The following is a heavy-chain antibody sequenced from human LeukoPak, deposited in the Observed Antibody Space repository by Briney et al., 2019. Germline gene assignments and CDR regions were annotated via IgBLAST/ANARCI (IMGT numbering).Heavy chain of an antibody. CDR3: ARDPRSISYYYDSSGIDY. Sequence: GGSLRLSCAASGFTFSIYWMTWVRQAPGKGLEWVASIKQDGRETYYVDSVRGRFTISRDNAKNSLYLQMNSLGAEDTAVYYCARDPRSISYYYDSSGIDYWGQGTLVTVSS. CDR2: IKQDGRET. J-gene: IGHJ4*02. V-gene: IGHV3-7*01. D-gene: IGHD3-22*01. CDR1: GFTFSIYW.